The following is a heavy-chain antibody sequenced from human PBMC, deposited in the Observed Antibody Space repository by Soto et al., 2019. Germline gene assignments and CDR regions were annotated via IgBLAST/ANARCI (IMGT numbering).Heavy chain of an antibody. CDR3: VRSAATALDY. Sequence: QVQLQESGPGLLKPSGTLSLTCTVSGDSMSSSNWWNWVRQPPGKGLEWIGEAHHSGRTNYNPSLRSRVTISVDRSQNLFSLKLASVTAADTAVYYCVRSAATALDYWGQGTLVTVSS. V-gene: IGHV4-4*02. CDR1: GDSMSSSNW. D-gene: IGHD6-13*01. J-gene: IGHJ4*02. CDR2: AHHSGRT.